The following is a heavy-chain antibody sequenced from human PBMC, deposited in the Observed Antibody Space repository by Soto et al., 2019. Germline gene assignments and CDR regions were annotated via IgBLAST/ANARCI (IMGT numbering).Heavy chain of an antibody. CDR2: IHPSGTT. Sequence: PSETLSLTCAVSGGSINTDNWWTWVRQPPGKGLQWIGEIHPSGTTNYNSSLKSRVTMSLDKSRNQFSLRLTSVTAADTAVYYCASRIVARPFWGQGTLVTVSS. V-gene: IGHV4-4*02. CDR3: ASRIVARPF. D-gene: IGHD6-6*01. CDR1: GGSINTDNW. J-gene: IGHJ4*02.